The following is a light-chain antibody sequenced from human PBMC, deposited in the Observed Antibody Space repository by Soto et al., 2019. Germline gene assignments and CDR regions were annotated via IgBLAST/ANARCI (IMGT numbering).Light chain of an antibody. V-gene: IGLV2-23*02. J-gene: IGLJ2*01. CDR3: CSYAGSTTHVV. CDR2: EVS. Sequence: QSALTQPASVSGSPGQSITISCTGTSSDVGSYNLVSWYQQYPGKAPKFIIYEVSKRPSGVSNRFSGSKSGNTASLTISGRQADDEADDYCCSYAGSTTHVVFGGGTKLTVL. CDR1: SSDVGSYNL.